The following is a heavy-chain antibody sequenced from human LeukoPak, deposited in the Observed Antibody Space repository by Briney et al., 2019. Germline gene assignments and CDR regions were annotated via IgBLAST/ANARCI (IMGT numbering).Heavy chain of an antibody. J-gene: IGHJ4*02. V-gene: IGHV1-69*06. CDR2: IIPIFDTP. CDR1: GDTFSNYA. CDR3: AMGPHPGIAAAGTDY. Sequence: ASVKVSCKASGDTFSNYAISWLRQAPGQGLEWMGGIIPIFDTPNYAQKFQGRVTITAEKSTSTAYMELSSLRSEDTAVYYCAMGPHPGIAAAGTDYWGQGTLVTVSS. D-gene: IGHD6-13*01.